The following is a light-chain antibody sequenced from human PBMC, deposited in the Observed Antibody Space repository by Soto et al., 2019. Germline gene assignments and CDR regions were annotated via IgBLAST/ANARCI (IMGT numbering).Light chain of an antibody. Sequence: EIVLTQSPGTLSLSPGERATLSCRASQSVSSSYLAWYQQKPGKAPRLLIYGASSRATGIPDRFSGSGSGTDFTLTISRLEPEDFAVYYCQQDGSSRTFGQGTKLEIK. CDR3: QQDGSSRT. V-gene: IGKV3-20*01. CDR1: QSVSSSY. CDR2: GAS. J-gene: IGKJ1*01.